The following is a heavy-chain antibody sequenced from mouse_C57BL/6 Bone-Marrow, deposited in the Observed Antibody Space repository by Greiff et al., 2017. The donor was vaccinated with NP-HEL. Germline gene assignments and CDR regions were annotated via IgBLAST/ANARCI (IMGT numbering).Heavy chain of an antibody. D-gene: IGHD1-2*01. CDR1: GFTFSDYY. V-gene: IGHV5-16*01. CDR3: AREKRLRPYWYFDV. CDR2: INYDGSST. J-gene: IGHJ1*03. Sequence: EVHLVESEGGLVQPGSSMKLSCTASGFTFSDYYMAWVRQVPEKGLEWVANINYDGSSTYYLDSLKSRFIISRDNAKNILYLQMSSLKSEDTATYYCAREKRLRPYWYFDVWGTGTTVTVSS.